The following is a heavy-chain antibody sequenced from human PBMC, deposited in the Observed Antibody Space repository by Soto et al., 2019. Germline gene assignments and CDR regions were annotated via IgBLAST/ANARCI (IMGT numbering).Heavy chain of an antibody. CDR2: IYPGDSDT. V-gene: IGHV5-51*01. J-gene: IGHJ4*02. CDR3: ARHGDYYDILTGYAFDI. D-gene: IGHD3-9*01. CDR1: GYSFTSYW. Sequence: GESLKISCKGSGYSFTSYWIGWVRQMPGKGLEWMGIIYPGDSDTRYSPSFQGQVTISADKSISTAYLQWSSLKASDTAMYYWARHGDYYDILTGYAFDIGGQGPLVPVSS.